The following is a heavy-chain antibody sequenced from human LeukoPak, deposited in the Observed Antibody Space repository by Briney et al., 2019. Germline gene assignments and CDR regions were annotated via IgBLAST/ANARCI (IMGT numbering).Heavy chain of an antibody. CDR1: GGTFSSYA. CDR2: IIPIFGTA. Sequence: SVKVSCKASGGTFSSYAISWVRQAPGQGLEWMGGIIPIFGTANYAQKFQGRVTITADESTSTAYMELSSLRSEDTAVYYCARGVRMVRGVITSYYFDYWGQGTLVTVSS. D-gene: IGHD3-10*01. V-gene: IGHV1-69*13. CDR3: ARGVRMVRGVITSYYFDY. J-gene: IGHJ4*02.